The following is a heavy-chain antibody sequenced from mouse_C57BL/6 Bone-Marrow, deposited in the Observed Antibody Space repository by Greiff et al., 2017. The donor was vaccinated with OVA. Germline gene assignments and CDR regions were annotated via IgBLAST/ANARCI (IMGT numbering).Heavy chain of an antibody. Sequence: VQLQQSGPELVKPGASVKISCKASGYSFTSYYIHWVKPRPGQGLEWIGWIYPGSGNTKYNEKFKGKATLTADTSSSTAYMQLSSLTSEDSAVYYCARSTTVVFDYWGQGTTLTVSS. J-gene: IGHJ2*01. D-gene: IGHD1-1*01. V-gene: IGHV1-66*01. CDR1: GYSFTSYY. CDR2: IYPGSGNT. CDR3: ARSTTVVFDY.